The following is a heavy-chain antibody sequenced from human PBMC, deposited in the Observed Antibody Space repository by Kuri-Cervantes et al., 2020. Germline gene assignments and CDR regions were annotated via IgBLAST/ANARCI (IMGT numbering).Heavy chain of an antibody. CDR1: GFTFSGSA. Sequence: GESLKISCAASGFTFSGSAMHWVRQASGKGLEWVGRIKIKTNGGTTDYAALLKGRFTISRDDSKDTLYLQMNSLKTEDTAVYYCTTGPVIPYYYYYMDVWGKGTTVTVSS. V-gene: IGHV3-15*01. CDR2: IKIKTNGGTT. D-gene: IGHD3-16*02. J-gene: IGHJ6*03. CDR3: TTGPVIPYYYYYMDV.